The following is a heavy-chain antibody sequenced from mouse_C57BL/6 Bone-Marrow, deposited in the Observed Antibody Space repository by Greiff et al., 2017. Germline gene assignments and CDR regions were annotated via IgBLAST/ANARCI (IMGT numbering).Heavy chain of an antibody. J-gene: IGHJ2*01. CDR3: ARNGYYHLFDY. CDR2: ISDGGSYT. D-gene: IGHD2-3*01. CDR1: GFTFSSYA. Sequence: EVKVVESGGGLVKPGGSLKLSCAASGFTFSSYAMSWVRQTPGKRLEWVATISDGGSYTYYPDNVKGRFTISRDNAKNNLYMQMSHLKSEDTAMYYCARNGYYHLFDYWGQGTTLTGSS. V-gene: IGHV5-4*03.